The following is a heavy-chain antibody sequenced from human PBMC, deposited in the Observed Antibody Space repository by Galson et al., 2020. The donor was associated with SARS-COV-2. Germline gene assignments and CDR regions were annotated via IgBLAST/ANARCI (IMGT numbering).Heavy chain of an antibody. CDR2: INPNSGGT. V-gene: IGHV1-2*02. CDR3: ARDGSSSWYVWFDP. D-gene: IGHD6-13*01. CDR1: GYTFTGYY. J-gene: IGHJ5*02. Sequence: ASVKVSCKASGYTFTGYYMHWVRQAPGQGLEWMGWINPNSGGTNYAQKFQGRVTMTRDTSISTAYMELSRLRSDDPAVYYCARDGSSSWYVWFDPWGQGTLVTVSS.